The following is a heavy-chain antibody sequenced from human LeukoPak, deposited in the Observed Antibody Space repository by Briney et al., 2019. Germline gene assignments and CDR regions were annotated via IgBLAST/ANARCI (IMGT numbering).Heavy chain of an antibody. D-gene: IGHD6-19*01. CDR2: IFNGGST. J-gene: IGHJ6*02. CDR3: ARDQQWAVAQNYFYVMDV. CDR1: GFAVSSNH. Sequence: GGSLRLSCAASGFAVSSNHMNWVRQAPGKGLEWVSVIFNGGSTYYADSVKGRFTISRDNSKNTLYLQMNSLRAEDTAVYYCARDQQWAVAQNYFYVMDVWGQGTTVIVSS. V-gene: IGHV3-53*01.